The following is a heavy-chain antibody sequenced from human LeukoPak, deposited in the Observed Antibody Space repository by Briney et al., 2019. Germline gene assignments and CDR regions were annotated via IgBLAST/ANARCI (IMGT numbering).Heavy chain of an antibody. CDR2: IEYSGTTR. CDR1: TFTFSSYS. V-gene: IGHV3-48*02. Sequence: GGSLRLSCAPSTFTFSSYSMNWVRQAPGKGLEWVSYIEYSGTTRYYADSVKGRFTVSRDNAKNSLYLQMSSLRDEDTAVYYCARISGFTLDYWGQGTLVTVSS. CDR3: ARISGFTLDY. J-gene: IGHJ4*02.